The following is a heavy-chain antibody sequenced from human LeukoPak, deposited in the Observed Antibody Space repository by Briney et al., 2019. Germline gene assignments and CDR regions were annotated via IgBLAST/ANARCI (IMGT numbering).Heavy chain of an antibody. J-gene: IGHJ4*02. CDR1: NGSISTNNW. CDR3: ARGSSGWPKLDLFDY. D-gene: IGHD6-19*01. Sequence: SETLSLTCAVSNGSISTNNWWSWVRQPPGKGLEWMGEIFHSGSPNYNPSLKSRVTISVDTSKNQFSLKLSSVTAADTAVYYCARGSSGWPKLDLFDYWGQGILVTVSS. CDR2: IFHSGSP. V-gene: IGHV4-4*02.